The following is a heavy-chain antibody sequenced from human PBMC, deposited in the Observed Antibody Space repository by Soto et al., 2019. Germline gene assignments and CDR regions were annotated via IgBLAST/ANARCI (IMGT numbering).Heavy chain of an antibody. J-gene: IGHJ3*02. CDR3: ERSSGWFEADAFDI. Sequence: GGSLRLSCAVSGFRLSDYEMCWIRQAPGKGPEWVSFISRSGDTIYYVDSVKGRFSISRDNAKNSVYLQVRSLRVEDTAAYFCERSSGWFEADAFDIWGQGTMVTVSS. V-gene: IGHV3-11*01. D-gene: IGHD3-22*01. CDR2: ISRSGDTI. CDR1: GFRLSDYE.